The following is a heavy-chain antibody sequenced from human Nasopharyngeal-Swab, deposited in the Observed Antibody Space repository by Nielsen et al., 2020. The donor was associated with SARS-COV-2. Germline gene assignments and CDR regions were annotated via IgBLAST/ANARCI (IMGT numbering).Heavy chain of an antibody. Sequence: SVKVSCKASGYTFTSYGISWVRQAPGQGLEWMGGIIPIFGTANYAQKFQGRVTITADESTSTAYMELSSLRSEDTAVYYCARVAHFGRDGYNYVNYWGQGTLVTVSS. CDR1: GYTFTSYG. V-gene: IGHV1-69*13. D-gene: IGHD5-24*01. CDR2: IIPIFGTA. J-gene: IGHJ4*02. CDR3: ARVAHFGRDGYNYVNY.